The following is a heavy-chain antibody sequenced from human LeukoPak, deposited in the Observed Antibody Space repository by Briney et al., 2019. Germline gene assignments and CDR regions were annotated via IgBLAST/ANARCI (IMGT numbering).Heavy chain of an antibody. D-gene: IGHD3-3*01. J-gene: IGHJ4*02. CDR1: GGSFSGYY. CDR3: ARGFTALRFLAYLDY. CDR2: INHSGST. V-gene: IGHV4-34*01. Sequence: SETLSLTCAVYGGSFSGYYWSWIRQPPGKGLEWIGEINHSGSTNYNPSLKSRVTISVDTSKNQFSLKLSSVTAADTAVYCCARGFTALRFLAYLDYWGQGTLVTVSS.